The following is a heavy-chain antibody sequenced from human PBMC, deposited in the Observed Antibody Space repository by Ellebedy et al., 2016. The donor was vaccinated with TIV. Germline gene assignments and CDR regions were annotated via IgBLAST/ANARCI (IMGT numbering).Heavy chain of an antibody. V-gene: IGHV3-33*01. CDR3: ARGGLEDSGMDV. J-gene: IGHJ6*02. CDR2: IWYDAAYK. CDR1: GFTFSTYG. Sequence: PGGSLRLSCAASGFTFSTYGMHWVRQAPGKGLEWVALIWYDAAYKHYVDSVKGRFTTSRDNSKNTVYLQMNSLRAEDTAVYYCARGGLEDSGMDVWGQGTTVTVSS. D-gene: IGHD2-15*01.